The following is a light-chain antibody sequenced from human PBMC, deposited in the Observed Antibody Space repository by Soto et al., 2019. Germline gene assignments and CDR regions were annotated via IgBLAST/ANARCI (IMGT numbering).Light chain of an antibody. Sequence: QSALTQPPSASGSPGQSVTISCTGTSSDVGGYNYVSWYQQHPGKAPKLLIYEVNKRPSGVPDRLSGSKSGNTASLTVSGLQPEDEAEYYCSSYGGTNIHYVIFGGGTKLTVL. V-gene: IGLV2-8*01. CDR3: SSYGGTNIHYVI. CDR1: SSDVGGYNY. J-gene: IGLJ2*01. CDR2: EVN.